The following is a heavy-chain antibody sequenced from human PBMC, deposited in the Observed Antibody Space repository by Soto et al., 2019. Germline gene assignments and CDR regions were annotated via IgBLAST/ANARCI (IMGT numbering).Heavy chain of an antibody. CDR1: GGTFSSYA. Sequence: ASVKVSCKASGGTFSSYAISWVRQAPGQGLEWMGGIIPIFGTANYAQKFQGRVTITADESTSTAYMELSSLRSEDTAVYYCARALSIFGVVTTRKSESSYYYYGMDVWGQGTTVTV. CDR3: ARALSIFGVVTTRKSESSYYYYGMDV. CDR2: IIPIFGTA. D-gene: IGHD3-3*01. V-gene: IGHV1-69*13. J-gene: IGHJ6*02.